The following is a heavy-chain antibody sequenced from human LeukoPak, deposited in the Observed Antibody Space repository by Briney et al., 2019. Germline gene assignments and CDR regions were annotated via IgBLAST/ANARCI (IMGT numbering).Heavy chain of an antibody. D-gene: IGHD3-22*01. V-gene: IGHV3-53*01. CDR1: GFTLSNNY. J-gene: IGHJ4*02. CDR3: ARDFLRSSGYY. Sequence: GGSLRLSCAASGFTLSNNYMSWVRQAPGKGLEWVSVIYSGGSIYYADSVKGRFTISRDNSKNTLYLQMNSLRAEDTDVYYCARDFLRSSGYYWGQGTLVTVSS. CDR2: IYSGGSI.